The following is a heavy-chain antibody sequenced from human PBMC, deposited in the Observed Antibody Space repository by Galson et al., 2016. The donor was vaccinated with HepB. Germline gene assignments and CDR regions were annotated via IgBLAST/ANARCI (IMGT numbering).Heavy chain of an antibody. CDR2: ISSSSNYI. J-gene: IGHJ6*02. V-gene: IGHV3-21*01. CDR3: ARDRDPLIRGVSVWDV. Sequence: SLRLSCAASGFSFKSYSMNWVRQAPGKGLEWVSSISSSSNYIYYADSVKGRFTISRDNAKNSLYLQMNSLRAEDTAVYYCARDRDPLIRGVSVWDVWGQGTTVAVSS. D-gene: IGHD3-10*01. CDR1: GFSFKSYS.